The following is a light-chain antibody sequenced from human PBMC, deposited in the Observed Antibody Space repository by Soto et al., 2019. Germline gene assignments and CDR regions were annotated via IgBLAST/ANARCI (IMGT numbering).Light chain of an antibody. CDR3: CSYPGSSILYV. V-gene: IGLV2-23*02. CDR1: SNYNL. Sequence: QSALTQPASVSGSPGQSITISCTGTSNYNLVSWYQQHPGKAPKLVIYEVSERPSGVSNRFSGSKSGNTASLTISGLQAEDEADYYCCSYPGSSILYVFGTGTK. J-gene: IGLJ1*01. CDR2: EVS.